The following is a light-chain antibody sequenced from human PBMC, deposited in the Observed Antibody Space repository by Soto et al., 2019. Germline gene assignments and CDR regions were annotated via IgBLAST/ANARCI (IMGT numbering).Light chain of an antibody. CDR3: QQSYNTPIT. J-gene: IGKJ5*01. V-gene: IGKV1-39*01. CDR1: QSISSY. Sequence: DIRLTQSPSFLSASVGDRVTIICRASQSISSYLNWYQQKPGKAPKLLIYAISNLQGGVPSRFSGSGSGTDFTLTISSLQPEDFATYYCQQSYNTPITFGQGTRLEIK. CDR2: AIS.